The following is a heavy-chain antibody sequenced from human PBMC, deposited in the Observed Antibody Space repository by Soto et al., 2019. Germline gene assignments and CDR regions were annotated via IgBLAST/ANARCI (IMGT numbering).Heavy chain of an antibody. D-gene: IGHD3-3*01. V-gene: IGHV3-23*01. CDR2: ISGSGGST. Sequence: EVQLLESGGGLVQPGGSLSLSCAASGFTFSSYAMSWVRQAPGKGLEWVSAISGSGGSTYYADSVKGRFTISRDNSKNTLYLQMNSLRGEDTAVYYCAKAPRITIFGVVIWGQGTLVTVSS. CDR1: GFTFSSYA. CDR3: AKAPRITIFGVVI. J-gene: IGHJ4*02.